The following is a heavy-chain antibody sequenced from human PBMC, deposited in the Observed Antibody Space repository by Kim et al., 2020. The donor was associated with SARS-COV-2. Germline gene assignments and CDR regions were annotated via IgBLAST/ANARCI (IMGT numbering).Heavy chain of an antibody. V-gene: IGHV3-9*01. CDR2: ISWNSGSI. Sequence: GGSLRLSCAASGFTFDDYAMHWVRQAPGKGLEWVSGISWNSGSIGYADSVKGRFTISRDNAKNSLYLQMNSLRAEDTALYYCAKDIHGMDVWGQGTTVTVSS. J-gene: IGHJ6*02. CDR1: GFTFDDYA. CDR3: AKDIHGMDV.